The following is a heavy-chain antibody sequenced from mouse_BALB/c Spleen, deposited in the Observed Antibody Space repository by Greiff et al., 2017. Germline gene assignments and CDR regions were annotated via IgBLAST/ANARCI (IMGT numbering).Heavy chain of an antibody. V-gene: IGHV1-69*02. CDR3: TRGRRPDGYFDV. Sequence: QVQLKQPGAELVRPGASVKLSCKASGYTFTSYWINWVKQRPGQGLEWIGNIYPSDSYTNYNQKFKDKATLTVDKSSSTAYMQLSSPTSEDPAVYYCTRGRRPDGYFDVWGAGTTVTVSS. CDR2: IYPSDSYT. J-gene: IGHJ1*01. CDR1: GYTFTSYW.